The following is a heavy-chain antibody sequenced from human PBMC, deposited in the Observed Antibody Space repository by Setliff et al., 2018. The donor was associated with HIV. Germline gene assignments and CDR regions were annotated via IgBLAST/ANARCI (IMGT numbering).Heavy chain of an antibody. J-gene: IGHJ6*03. V-gene: IGHV4-39*07. Sequence: SETLSLTCTVSGGSISSSNYYWGWIRQPPGKGLEWIGSIYYSGSTYYNSSLKSRVTISVDTSTNQFSLNLSSVTAADTAVYYCARGVTIFGVVTRHNYYMDVWGKGTTVTVSS. CDR2: IYYSGST. CDR1: GGSISSSNYY. D-gene: IGHD3-3*01. CDR3: ARGVTIFGVVTRHNYYMDV.